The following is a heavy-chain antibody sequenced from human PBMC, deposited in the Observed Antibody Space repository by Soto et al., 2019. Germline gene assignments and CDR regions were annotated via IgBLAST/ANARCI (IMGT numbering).Heavy chain of an antibody. CDR1: GGTFSSYT. Sequence: QVQLVQSGAEVKKPGSSVKVSCTASGGTFSSYTISWVRQAPGQGLEWMGRIIPILGIANYAQKFQRRVTITADKSTSASYMKLSSLRSEDTAVYYCARAARLQYYMDVWGKGTTVTVSS. V-gene: IGHV1-69*02. J-gene: IGHJ6*03. D-gene: IGHD2-15*01. CDR3: ARAARLQYYMDV. CDR2: IIPILGIA.